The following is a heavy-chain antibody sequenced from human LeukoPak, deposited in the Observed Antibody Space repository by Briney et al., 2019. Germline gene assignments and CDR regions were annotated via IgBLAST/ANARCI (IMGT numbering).Heavy chain of an antibody. D-gene: IGHD3-22*01. CDR3: ARAPYDSSGYHDY. V-gene: IGHV4-4*02. CDR2: IYHSGST. J-gene: IGHJ4*02. Sequence: PSETLSLTCAVSGGSISSSNWWSWVRQPPGKGLEWIGEIYHSGSTNCNPSLKSRVTISVDKSKNQFSLKLSSVTAADTAVYYCARAPYDSSGYHDYWGQGTLVTVSS. CDR1: GGSISSSNW.